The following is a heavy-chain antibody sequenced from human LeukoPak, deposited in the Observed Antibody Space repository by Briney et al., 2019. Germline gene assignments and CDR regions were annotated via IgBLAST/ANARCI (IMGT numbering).Heavy chain of an antibody. CDR3: ARGHYYDTSGDY. V-gene: IGHV4-59*01. J-gene: IGHJ4*02. Sequence: SEALSLTCAVNGGSFSGYYWSWIRQPPGKGLEWIGYIDYSGGTNYNPSLKSRVTISVDTSKNQFSLNLSSVTAADTAVYYCARGHYYDTSGDYWGQGTLVTVSS. D-gene: IGHD3-22*01. CDR1: GGSFSGYY. CDR2: IDYSGGT.